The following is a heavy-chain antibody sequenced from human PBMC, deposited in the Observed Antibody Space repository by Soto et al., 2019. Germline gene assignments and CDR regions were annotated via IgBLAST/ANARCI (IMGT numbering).Heavy chain of an antibody. CDR1: GYTFTSYY. D-gene: IGHD1-20*01. CDR2: INPSGGST. CDR3: ARDFSAVTGALDYYYGMDV. J-gene: IGHJ6*02. V-gene: IGHV1-46*01. Sequence: ASVKVSCKASGYTFTSYYMHWVRQAPGQGLEWMGIINPSGGSTSYAQKFQSRVTMTRDTSTSTVYMELSSLRSEDTAVYYCARDFSAVTGALDYYYGMDVWGQGTTVTVTS.